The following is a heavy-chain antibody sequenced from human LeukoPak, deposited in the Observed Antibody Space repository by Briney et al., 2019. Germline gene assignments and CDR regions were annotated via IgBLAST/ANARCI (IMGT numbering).Heavy chain of an antibody. Sequence: GGSLRLSCTASGFTFSDYWMTWVRQAPGKGPEWVANIKQDGSRRYYVDSVRGRFTISRDNAKNSLFLQMNGLRAEDTAVYYCARRGGSSSRRSPIDYWGQGTLVTVSS. J-gene: IGHJ4*02. CDR2: IKQDGSRR. V-gene: IGHV3-7*01. D-gene: IGHD6-6*01. CDR1: GFTFSDYW. CDR3: ARRGGSSSRRSPIDY.